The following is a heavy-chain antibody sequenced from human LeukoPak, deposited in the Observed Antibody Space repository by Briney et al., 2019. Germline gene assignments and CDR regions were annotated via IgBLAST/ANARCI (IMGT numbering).Heavy chain of an antibody. CDR2: IYYSGST. CDR3: ARAKTDILTGYYY. Sequence: SETLSLTCTVSGGSISTYWTWIRQPPGKGLEWIGYIYYSGSTNYNPSLKSRVTISVDTSKNQFSLKLSSVTAADTAVYYCARAKTDILTGYYYWGQGTLVTVSS. J-gene: IGHJ4*02. V-gene: IGHV4-59*12. CDR1: GGSISTY. D-gene: IGHD3-9*01.